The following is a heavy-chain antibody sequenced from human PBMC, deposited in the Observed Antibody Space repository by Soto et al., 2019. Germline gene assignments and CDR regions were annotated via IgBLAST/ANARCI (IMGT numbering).Heavy chain of an antibody. CDR3: ARDKRAQGAKSDSSGYYYYYYGMDV. CDR1: GFTFSDYY. CDR2: ISSSSSYT. Sequence: GGSLRLSCAASGFTFSDYYMSWIRQAPGKGLEWVSYISSSSSYTNYADSVKGRFTISRDNAKNSLYLQMNSLRAEDTAVYYCARDKRAQGAKSDSSGYYYYYYGMDVWGQGTTVTVSS. D-gene: IGHD3-22*01. V-gene: IGHV3-11*06. J-gene: IGHJ6*02.